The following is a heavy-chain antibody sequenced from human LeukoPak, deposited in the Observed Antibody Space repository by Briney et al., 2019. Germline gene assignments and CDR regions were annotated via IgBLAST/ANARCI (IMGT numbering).Heavy chain of an antibody. Sequence: GASVKVSCKAFGGTFSSYAISWVRQAPGQGLEWMGWINPNSGGTNYAQKFQGRVTMTRDTSISTAYMELSRLRSDDTAVYYCARAWFSGYYYFDYWGQGTLVTVSS. V-gene: IGHV1-2*02. CDR3: ARAWFSGYYYFDY. CDR1: GGTFSSYA. CDR2: INPNSGGT. D-gene: IGHD3-22*01. J-gene: IGHJ4*02.